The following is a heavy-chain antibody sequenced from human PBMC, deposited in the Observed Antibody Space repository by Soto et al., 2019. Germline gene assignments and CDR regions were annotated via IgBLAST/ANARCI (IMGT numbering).Heavy chain of an antibody. J-gene: IGHJ4*02. Sequence: EVQLVESGGGLVKPGGSLRLSCAASGFTFSSYSMNWVRQAPGKGLEWVSSISSSSSYIYYADSVKGRFTISRDNAKNSLYLQMNSLRAEDTAVYYGARGRRCGYDYQDYWGQGTLVTVSS. CDR1: GFTFSSYS. CDR3: ARGRRCGYDYQDY. V-gene: IGHV3-21*01. D-gene: IGHD5-12*01. CDR2: ISSSSSYI.